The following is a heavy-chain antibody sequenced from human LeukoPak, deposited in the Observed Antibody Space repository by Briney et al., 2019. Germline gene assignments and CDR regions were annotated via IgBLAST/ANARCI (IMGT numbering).Heavy chain of an antibody. Sequence: GRSLRLSCAASGFTFSSYGMHWVRQAPGKGLEWVAVIWYDGSNKYYADSVKGRFTISRDNSKNTLYLQMNSLRAEDTAVYYCAREQSGYDLWYTYNWFDPWGQGTLVTVSS. CDR2: IWYDGSNK. D-gene: IGHD5-12*01. CDR3: AREQSGYDLWYTYNWFDP. CDR1: GFTFSSYG. J-gene: IGHJ5*02. V-gene: IGHV3-33*01.